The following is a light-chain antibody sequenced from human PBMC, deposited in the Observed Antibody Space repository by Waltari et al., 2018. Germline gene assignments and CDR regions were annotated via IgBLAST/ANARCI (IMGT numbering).Light chain of an antibody. CDR3: QQCYGTPYT. CDR1: RGISNS. V-gene: IGKV1-NL1*01. J-gene: IGKJ2*01. CDR2: DAS. Sequence: DIQMTQSPSSLSASVGDRVIITCRASRGISNSLAWYQQKPGKAPNLLLYDASRLETGVPPRFSGSGSGTDYTLTISSLQPEDFATYYCQQCYGTPYTFGQGTKLEIK.